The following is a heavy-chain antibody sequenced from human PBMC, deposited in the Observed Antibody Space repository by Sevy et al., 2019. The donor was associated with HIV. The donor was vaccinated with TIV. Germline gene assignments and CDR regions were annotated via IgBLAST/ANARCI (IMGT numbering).Heavy chain of an antibody. CDR2: INPSGGST. Sequence: ASVKVSCKASGYTFTSYYMHWVRQAPGQGLEWMGIINPSGGSTSYAQTFQGRVTMTRDTSTSTVYMEQRSLRSEDTAVYYCARDHQQRYYFDYWGQGTLVTVSS. D-gene: IGHD2-2*01. CDR3: ARDHQQRYYFDY. J-gene: IGHJ4*02. CDR1: GYTFTSYY. V-gene: IGHV1-46*01.